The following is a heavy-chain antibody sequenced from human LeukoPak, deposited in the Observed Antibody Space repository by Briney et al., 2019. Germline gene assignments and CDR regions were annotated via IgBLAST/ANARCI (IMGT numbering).Heavy chain of an antibody. CDR2: IYYSGST. Sequence: SETLSLTCAVYGGSFSSYYWSWIRQPPGKGLEWIGYIYYSGSTNYNPSLKSRVTISVDTSKNQFSLKLSSVTAADTAVYYCASSFGYDFWSGGYYYYGMDVWGQGTTVTVSS. D-gene: IGHD3-3*01. CDR1: GGSFSSYY. J-gene: IGHJ6*02. CDR3: ASSFGYDFWSGGYYYYGMDV. V-gene: IGHV4-59*01.